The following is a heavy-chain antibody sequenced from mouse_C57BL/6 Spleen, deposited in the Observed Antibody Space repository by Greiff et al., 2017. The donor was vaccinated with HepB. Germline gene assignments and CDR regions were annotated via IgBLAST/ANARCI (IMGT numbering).Heavy chain of an antibody. CDR2: IYPGSGGT. CDR1: GYTFTSYW. J-gene: IGHJ1*03. V-gene: IGHV1-55*01. D-gene: IGHD2-2*01. Sequence: QVQLQQSGAELVKPGASVKMSCKASGYTFTSYWITWVKQRPGQGLEWIGDIYPGSGGTNYNEKFKSKATLTVDTSSSTAYMQLSSLTSEDSAVYYCARVRGYDGRGYFAVWGTGTTVTVSS. CDR3: ARVRGYDGRGYFAV.